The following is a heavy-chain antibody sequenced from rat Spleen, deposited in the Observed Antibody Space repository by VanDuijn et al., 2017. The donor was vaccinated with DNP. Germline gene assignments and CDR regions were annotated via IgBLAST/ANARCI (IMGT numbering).Heavy chain of an antibody. CDR3: ARHGYYRYAMDA. Sequence: EVQLVESGGGLVQPGRSLKLSCAASGFTFSDYYMAWVRQAPKKGLEWVASVSYEGTSTYYGDSVKGRFTVSRDNAKSTLYLQMSSLRSEDTATYYCARHGYYRYAMDAWGQGTSVTVSS. CDR1: GFTFSDYY. J-gene: IGHJ4*01. CDR2: VSYEGTST. V-gene: IGHV5-22*01. D-gene: IGHD1-12*03.